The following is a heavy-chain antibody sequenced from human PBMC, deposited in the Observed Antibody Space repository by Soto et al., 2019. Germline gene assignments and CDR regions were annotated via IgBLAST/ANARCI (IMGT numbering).Heavy chain of an antibody. CDR2: INTNTGNP. CDR1: GYTFTSYA. D-gene: IGHD3-9*01. J-gene: IGHJ4*02. Sequence: ASVKVSCKASGYTFTSYAMNWVRQAPGQGLEWMGWINTNTGNPTYAQGFTGRFVFSLDTSVSTAYLQICSQKAEDTALFYFAKDRSFYVILTGPTNILFGYRGQGPLDTVSS. CDR3: AKDRSFYVILTGPTNILFGY. V-gene: IGHV7-4-1*01.